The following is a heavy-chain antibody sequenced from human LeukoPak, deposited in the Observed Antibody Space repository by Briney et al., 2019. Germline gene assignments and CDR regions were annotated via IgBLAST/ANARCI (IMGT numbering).Heavy chain of an antibody. CDR2: IYHSGST. J-gene: IGHJ6*02. CDR1: GGSISSSNW. Sequence: SGTLSLTCAVSGGSISSSNWWSWVRQPPGKGLEWIGEIYHSGSTNYNPSLKSRVTISVDKSKNQFSLKLSSVTAADTAVYYCARDRVVVVAATHYYYYGMDVWGQGTTVTVSS. V-gene: IGHV4-4*02. CDR3: ARDRVVVVAATHYYYYGMDV. D-gene: IGHD2-15*01.